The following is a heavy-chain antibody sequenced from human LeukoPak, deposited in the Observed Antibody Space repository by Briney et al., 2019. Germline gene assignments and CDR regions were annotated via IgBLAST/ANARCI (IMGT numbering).Heavy chain of an antibody. Sequence: GESLKISCKGSGYSFTSYWIGWVRQMPGKGLEWMGIIYPGDSDTRYSPSFQGQVTISADKSISTAYLQWSSLKASDTAMYYCARLVSVYYVSSGYYYDYWGQGTLVTVSS. V-gene: IGHV5-51*01. CDR3: ARLVSVYYVSSGYYYDY. J-gene: IGHJ4*02. CDR1: GYSFTSYW. CDR2: IYPGDSDT. D-gene: IGHD3-22*01.